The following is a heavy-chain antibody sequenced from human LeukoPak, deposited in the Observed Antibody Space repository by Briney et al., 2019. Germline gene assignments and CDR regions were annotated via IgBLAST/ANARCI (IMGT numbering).Heavy chain of an antibody. Sequence: GGSLRLSCADSGFTFSSYSMNWVRQAPGKGLEWVSSISSGSKYLYNADSVKGRFTISRDNAKRSLYLQMNSLRVEDTAVYYCARALSYSYGSMDFWGQGTLVIVSS. CDR3: ARALSYSYGSMDF. V-gene: IGHV3-21*01. CDR1: GFTFSSYS. J-gene: IGHJ4*02. D-gene: IGHD5-18*01. CDR2: ISSGSKYL.